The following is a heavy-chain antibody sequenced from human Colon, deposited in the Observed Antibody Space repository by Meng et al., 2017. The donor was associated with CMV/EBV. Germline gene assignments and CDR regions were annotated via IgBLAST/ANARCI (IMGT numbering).Heavy chain of an antibody. CDR3: TTVNSMVRGVIISYYYYGMDV. J-gene: IGHJ6*02. D-gene: IGHD3-10*01. Sequence: GESLKISCAASGFTFANAWMSWVRQAPGKGLEWVGRIKSKTDGGTTDYAAPVKGRFTISRDDSKNTLYLVMNSLKTEDTAVYYCTTVNSMVRGVIISYYYYGMDVWGQGTTVTVSS. CDR1: GFTFANAW. CDR2: IKSKTDGGTT. V-gene: IGHV3-15*01.